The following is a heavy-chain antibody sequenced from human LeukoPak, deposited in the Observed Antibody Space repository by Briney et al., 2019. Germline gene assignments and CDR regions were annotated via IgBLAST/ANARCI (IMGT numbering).Heavy chain of an antibody. Sequence: ASVKVSCKASGYTFTAYYVHWVRQAPGQGREWMGWINPNSGDTSSAQKFQGRVTMTRDTSISTVYMELSRLRSDDTAVYYCARDYIDPGNYTPLGYWGQGTLVTVSS. CDR2: INPNSGDT. V-gene: IGHV1-2*02. CDR3: ARDYIDPGNYTPLGY. CDR1: GYTFTAYY. D-gene: IGHD1-7*01. J-gene: IGHJ4*02.